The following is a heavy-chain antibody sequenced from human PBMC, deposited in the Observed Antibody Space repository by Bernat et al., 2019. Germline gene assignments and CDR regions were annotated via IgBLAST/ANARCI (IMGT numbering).Heavy chain of an antibody. J-gene: IGHJ6*02. CDR3: ARAKLYCGGSSCNSRYHYGMDV. V-gene: IGHV3-23*04. CDR2: ISVTGDST. CDR1: GFTFSSHA. Sequence: EVQLVESGGGLVQPGGSLRLSCAASGFTFSSHAMNWVRQAPGKGLEWVSGISVTGDSTYYADSVKGRFTISRDNSKNTLYLQMNSLRAEDTAVHYCARAKLYCGGSSCNSRYHYGMDVWGQGTTVTVSS. D-gene: IGHD2-15*01.